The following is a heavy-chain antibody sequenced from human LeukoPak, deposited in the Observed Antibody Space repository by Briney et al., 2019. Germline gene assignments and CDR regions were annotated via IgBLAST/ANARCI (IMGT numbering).Heavy chain of an antibody. CDR3: AREGGDSSGYLPLDY. V-gene: IGHV4-31*03. CDR1: GGSISSGGYY. J-gene: IGHJ4*02. D-gene: IGHD3-22*01. CDR2: IYYSGST. Sequence: SQTLSLTCTVSGGSISSGGYYWSWIRQHPRKGLEWIGYIYYSGSTYYNPSLKSRVTISVDTSKNQFSLKLSSVTAADTAVYYCAREGGDSSGYLPLDYWGQGTLVTVSS.